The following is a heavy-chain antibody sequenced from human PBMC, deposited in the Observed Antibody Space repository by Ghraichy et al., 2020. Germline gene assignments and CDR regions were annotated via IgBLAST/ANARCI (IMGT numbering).Heavy chain of an antibody. D-gene: IGHD3-3*01. CDR3: ARDFDFGSGYRGFYYFDY. Sequence: GGSLRLSCAASGFTFSNYWMSWVRQAPGKGLEWVANIKQDGSEKYYVDSVKGRFTISRDNAKNSLFLQMNSLRAEDTAVYFCARDFDFGSGYRGFYYFDYWGQGTLVTVSS. J-gene: IGHJ4*02. CDR2: IKQDGSEK. V-gene: IGHV3-7*03. CDR1: GFTFSNYW.